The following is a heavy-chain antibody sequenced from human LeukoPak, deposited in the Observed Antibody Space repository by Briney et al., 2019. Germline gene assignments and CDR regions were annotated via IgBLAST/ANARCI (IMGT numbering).Heavy chain of an antibody. J-gene: IGHJ4*02. V-gene: IGHV3-74*01. CDR3: ARVGGHCTSTSCPPPDY. D-gene: IGHD2-2*01. CDR2: INSDGSRT. CDR1: GFTFSSHW. Sequence: PGGSLRLSCAVSGFTFSSHWMHWVRQAPGKGLVWVSRINSDGSRTNYADSVKGRFTISRDNAKSSVFLQMNSLRAEDTAVYYCARVGGHCTSTSCPPPDYWGQGTLVTVSS.